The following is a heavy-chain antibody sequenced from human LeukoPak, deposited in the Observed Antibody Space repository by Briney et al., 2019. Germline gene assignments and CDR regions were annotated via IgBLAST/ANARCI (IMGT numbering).Heavy chain of an antibody. Sequence: PGRSLRLSCAASGFTFSIYGMHWVRQAPGKGLEWVAVMSSDGSNKHYADSVKGRFTISRDNAKNTLYLQMNSLRAEDTAVYYCARDGITMVRGVIITEPLDYWGQGTLVTVSS. CDR3: ARDGITMVRGVIITEPLDY. CDR2: MSSDGSNK. D-gene: IGHD3-10*01. CDR1: GFTFSIYG. J-gene: IGHJ4*02. V-gene: IGHV3-30*03.